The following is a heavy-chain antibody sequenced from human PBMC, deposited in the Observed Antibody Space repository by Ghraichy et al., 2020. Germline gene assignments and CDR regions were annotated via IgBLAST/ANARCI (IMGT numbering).Heavy chain of an antibody. J-gene: IGHJ4*02. Sequence: GGSLRLACVASGLIFSDAWMSWVRQAPGRGLEWVGRIKTRSCGGTTDYAAPVKGRFTISRDDYEKTLYLQMNGLKTDDTGVYYCTTLSMTVTHGGDYWGRGTLVTVSS. CDR2: IKTRSCGGTT. CDR1: GLIFSDAW. D-gene: IGHD4-17*01. CDR3: TTLSMTVTHGGDY. V-gene: IGHV3-15*01.